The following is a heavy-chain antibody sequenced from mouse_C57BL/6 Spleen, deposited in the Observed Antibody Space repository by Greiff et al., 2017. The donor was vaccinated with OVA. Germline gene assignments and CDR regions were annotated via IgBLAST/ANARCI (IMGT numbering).Heavy chain of an antibody. J-gene: IGHJ1*03. CDR3: ARADSNYGRYFDV. CDR2: IHPNSGST. V-gene: IGHV1-64*01. CDR1: GYTFTSYW. Sequence: QVQLQQPGAELVKPGASVKLSCKASGYTFTSYWMHWVKQRPGQGLEWIGMIHPNSGSTNYNEKFKSKATLTVDKSSSTAYMQLSSLTSEDSAVYYCARADSNYGRYFDVWGTGTTVTVSS. D-gene: IGHD2-5*01.